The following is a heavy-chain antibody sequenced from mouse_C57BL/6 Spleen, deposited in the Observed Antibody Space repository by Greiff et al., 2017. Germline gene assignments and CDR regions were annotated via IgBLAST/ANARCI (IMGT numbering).Heavy chain of an antibody. D-gene: IGHD4-1*01. CDR1: GYTFTSYW. CDR2: IDPSDSYT. J-gene: IGHJ4*01. V-gene: IGHV1-69*01. CDR3: ARYGTGTRAMDY. Sequence: QVQLKQPGAELVMPGASVKLSCKASGYTFTSYWMHWVKQRPGQGLEWIGEIDPSDSYTNYNQKFKGKSTLTVDKSSSTAYMQLSSLTSEDSAVYYCARYGTGTRAMDYWGQGTSVTVSS.